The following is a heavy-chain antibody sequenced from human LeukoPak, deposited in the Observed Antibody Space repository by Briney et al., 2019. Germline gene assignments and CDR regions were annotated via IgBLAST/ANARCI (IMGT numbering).Heavy chain of an antibody. D-gene: IGHD5-18*01. CDR1: GVSISSGDYY. J-gene: IGHJ4*02. Sequence: PSETLSLTCTVSGVSISSGDYYWSWLRQPPGKGLEWIGYIYYSGSTYYNPSLKSRVTISVDTSKNQFSLKLSSVTAADTAVYYCARTQGGYSYGNFDYWGQGTLATVSS. V-gene: IGHV4-30-4*01. CDR3: ARTQGGYSYGNFDY. CDR2: IYYSGST.